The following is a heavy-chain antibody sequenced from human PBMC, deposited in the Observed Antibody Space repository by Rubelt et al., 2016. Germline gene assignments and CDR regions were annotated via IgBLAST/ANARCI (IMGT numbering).Heavy chain of an antibody. V-gene: IGHV1-69*01. CDR2: VIPVFATS. J-gene: IGHJ4*02. D-gene: IGHD2-8*01. CDR3: ARERMYSPDD. Sequence: QVQLVQSGAEVRKPGSSVKVSCKASGGTFSSYALNWVRQAPGQGLEWVGGVIPVFATSNYAQTFQGRVTITADESTRTFDMELCSRSSEDTSVYYCARERMYSPDDGGQGTLGTVSS. CDR1: GGTFSSYA.